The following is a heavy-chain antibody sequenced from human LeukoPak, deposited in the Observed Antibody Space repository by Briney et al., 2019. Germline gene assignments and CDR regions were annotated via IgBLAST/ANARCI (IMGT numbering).Heavy chain of an antibody. J-gene: IGHJ3*02. CDR1: GGSISSYY. CDR2: IYYSGST. Sequence: SETLSLTCTVSGGSISSYYWSWIRQPPGKGLEWIGYIYYSGSTNYNPSLKSRVTISVDTSKNQFSLKLSSVTAADTAVYYCARADSSGQGGAFDIWGQGTMVTVSS. V-gene: IGHV4-59*01. D-gene: IGHD6-19*01. CDR3: ARADSSGQGGAFDI.